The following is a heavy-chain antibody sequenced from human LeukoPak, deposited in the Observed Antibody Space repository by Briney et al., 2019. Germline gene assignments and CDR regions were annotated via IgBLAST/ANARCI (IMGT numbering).Heavy chain of an antibody. CDR3: ARASDYYDSSGYPSEFWFDP. CDR1: GGTFSSYA. V-gene: IGHV1-69*13. Sequence: SVKVSCKASGGTFSSYAISWVRQAPGQGLEWMGGIIPIFGTANYAQKFQGRVTITADESTSTAYMELSSLRSEDTAVYYCARASDYYDSSGYPSEFWFDPWGQGTLVTVSS. D-gene: IGHD3-22*01. J-gene: IGHJ5*02. CDR2: IIPIFGTA.